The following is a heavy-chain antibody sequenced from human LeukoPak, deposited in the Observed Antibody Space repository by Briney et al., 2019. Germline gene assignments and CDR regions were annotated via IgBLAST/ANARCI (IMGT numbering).Heavy chain of an antibody. CDR3: ARKNAVAGTLYYYYMDV. CDR2: IHHSGST. CDR1: GDSISTYY. J-gene: IGHJ6*03. Sequence: SETLSLTCTVSGDSISTYYWSWIRQPPGKGLEWIGSIHHSGSTYYNPSLKSRVTISVDTSKNQFSLKLSSVTAADTAVYYCARKNAVAGTLYYYYMDVWGKGTTVTVSS. V-gene: IGHV4-38-2*02. D-gene: IGHD6-19*01.